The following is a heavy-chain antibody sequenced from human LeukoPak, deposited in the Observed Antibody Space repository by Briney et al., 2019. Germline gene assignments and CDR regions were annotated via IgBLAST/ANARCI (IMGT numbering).Heavy chain of an antibody. CDR2: IVVGSGNT. Sequence: ASVTVSCKASGFTFTSSAMQWVRQARGQRLEWIGWIVVGSGNTNYAQKFQERVTITRDMSTSTAYMELSSLRSEDTAVYYCAADLSTAAGSFYYYYGMDVWGQGTTVTVSS. D-gene: IGHD6-13*01. CDR1: GFTFTSSA. J-gene: IGHJ6*02. V-gene: IGHV1-58*02. CDR3: AADLSTAAGSFYYYYGMDV.